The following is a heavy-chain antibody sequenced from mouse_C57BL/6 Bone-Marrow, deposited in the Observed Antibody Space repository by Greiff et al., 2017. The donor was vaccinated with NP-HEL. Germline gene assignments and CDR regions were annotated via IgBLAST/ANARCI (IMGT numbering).Heavy chain of an antibody. J-gene: IGHJ2*01. CDR1: AFNIKDVY. CDR2: IDPENGDT. V-gene: IGHV14-4*01. Sequence: VQLKQSGAVLVRPGASASLSCPASAFNIKDVYMHWVKQRPEQGLEWIGWIDPENGDTVYASKLQGMATITEDTSSNPASLQLSSLTSGNAAVYYCTARCIPLFDDWGQGTTLTVAS. D-gene: IGHD5-1-1*01. CDR3: TARCIPLFDD.